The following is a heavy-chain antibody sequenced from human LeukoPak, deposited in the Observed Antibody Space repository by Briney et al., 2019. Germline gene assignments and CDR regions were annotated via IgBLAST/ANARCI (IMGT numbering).Heavy chain of an antibody. CDR1: GGSISSSSYY. CDR2: IYYSGST. V-gene: IGHV4-39*07. J-gene: IGHJ6*03. CDR3: ARVNSGYDWYYYYYYMDV. Sequence: KPSETLSLTCTVSGGSISSSSYYWGWIRQPPGKGLEWIGSIYYSGSTYYNPSLKSRVTISVDTSKNLFSLKLSSVTAADTAVYYCARVNSGYDWYYYYYYMDVWGKGTTVTVSS. D-gene: IGHD5-12*01.